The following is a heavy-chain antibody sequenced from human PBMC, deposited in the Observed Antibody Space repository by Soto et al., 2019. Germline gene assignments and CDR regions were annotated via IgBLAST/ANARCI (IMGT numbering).Heavy chain of an antibody. V-gene: IGHV4-39*01. CDR1: GGSISSSTYY. D-gene: IGHD6-13*01. CDR2: IHYSGST. CDR3: ARQGVPNGSSWYFDH. J-gene: IGHJ4*02. Sequence: QLQLQESGPGLVKPSETLSLTCTVSGGSISSSTYYWGWIRQPPGKGLEWIGSIHYSGSTYYNPSLKSRVTISVDTSKNQFSLRLSSVTAADTAVYYCARQGVPNGSSWYFDHWGQGTLVTVFS.